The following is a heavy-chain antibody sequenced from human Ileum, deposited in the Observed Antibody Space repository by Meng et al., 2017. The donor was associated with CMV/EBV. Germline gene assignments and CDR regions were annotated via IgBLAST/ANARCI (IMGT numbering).Heavy chain of an antibody. V-gene: IGHV3-30-3*02. CDR1: GFTFSSYT. D-gene: IGHD3-3*01. CDR2: ISFDGSNK. J-gene: IGHJ4*02. Sequence: GGSLRLSCAASGFTFSSYTMNWVRQPPGKGLEWVAVISFDGSNKYYADSVKGRFTISRDNSKNTLYLQMNSLRPEDTAVYYCAKSLTPHDDFWSGFDYWGQGTRVTVSS. CDR3: AKSLTPHDDFWSGFDY.